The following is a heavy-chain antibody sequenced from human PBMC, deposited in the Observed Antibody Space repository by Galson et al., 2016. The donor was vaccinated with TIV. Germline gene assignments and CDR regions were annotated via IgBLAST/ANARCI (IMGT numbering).Heavy chain of an antibody. CDR2: FYYGGST. V-gene: IGHV4-59*01. Sequence: SETLSLTCTVSGGSINSDYRSWIRQSPGKGLEWIGRFYYGGSTDFNPSLRSRVTISVDTSKNQFSLKLTSVTAADTAVYYCARALNWNDPWFDPWSQGTLVIVSS. J-gene: IGHJ5*02. D-gene: IGHD1-1*01. CDR1: GGSINSDY. CDR3: ARALNWNDPWFDP.